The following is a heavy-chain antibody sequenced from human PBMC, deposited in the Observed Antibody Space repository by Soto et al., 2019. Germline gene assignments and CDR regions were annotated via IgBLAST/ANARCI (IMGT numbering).Heavy chain of an antibody. J-gene: IGHJ4*02. Sequence: SETLSLTCAVSGYSISSSNWWGWIRQPPGKGLEWIGYIYYSGTTYYNPSLKSRVTMSVDMSKNQFSLKLTSVTAVDTAVYYCARREIQGPIDYWGQGTLVT. V-gene: IGHV4-28*01. CDR3: ARREIQGPIDY. CDR1: GYSISSSNW. CDR2: IYYSGTT. D-gene: IGHD1-26*01.